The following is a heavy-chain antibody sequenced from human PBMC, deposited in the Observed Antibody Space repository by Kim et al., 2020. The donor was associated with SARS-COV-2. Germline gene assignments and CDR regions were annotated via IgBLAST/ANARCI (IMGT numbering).Heavy chain of an antibody. CDR3: ARSSGYFDY. V-gene: IGHV3-64*01. Sequence: GPLRLSCAASGFTFSSYAMHWVRQAPGKGLEYVSAISSNGGSTYYANSVKGRFTISRDNSKNTLYLQMGSLRAEDMAVYYCARSSGYFDYWGQGTLVTV. J-gene: IGHJ4*02. D-gene: IGHD3-10*01. CDR1: GFTFSSYA. CDR2: ISSNGGST.